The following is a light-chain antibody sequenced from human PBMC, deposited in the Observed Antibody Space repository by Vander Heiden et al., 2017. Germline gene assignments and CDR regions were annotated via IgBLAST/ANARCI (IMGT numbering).Light chain of an antibody. CDR2: AAS. CDR3: QQSYGTWT. CDR1: QSIRSY. Sequence: DIQLTQSPSSLSASVGDRVTITRRADQSIRSYVSWYQQKPGKAPKLVIYAASNVQRGVPARFSGSGSGTDFTLSSSRLQPEDFATYYCQQSYGTWTFGQGTKVEIK. J-gene: IGKJ1*01. V-gene: IGKV1-39*01.